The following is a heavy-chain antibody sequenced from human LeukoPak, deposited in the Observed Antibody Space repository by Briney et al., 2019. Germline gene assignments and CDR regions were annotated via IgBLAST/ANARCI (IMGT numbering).Heavy chain of an antibody. V-gene: IGHV4-61*02. CDR1: GGSVTSGNYY. Sequence: PSETLSLTCTVSGGSVTSGNYYWNWIRQPAGKGLEWIGRIYTNGGASYNPSLKSRVTISIDASKNQFSLKLSSVTAADTAVYYCARVGGVVPAVYYYYYMDVWGKGTTVTVSS. CDR2: IYTNGGA. CDR3: ARVGGVVPAVYYYYYMDV. D-gene: IGHD2-2*01. J-gene: IGHJ6*03.